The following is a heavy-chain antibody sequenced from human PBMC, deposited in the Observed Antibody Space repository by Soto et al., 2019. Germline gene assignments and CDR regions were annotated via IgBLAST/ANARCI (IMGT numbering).Heavy chain of an antibody. Sequence: PSVKVSCKASGFSFTGYYIHWLRQAPGQGLEWMGWINAHSGGTEYAQKFQGRVTLTRDTSISTAYMTLSSLRAEDTATYYCASMGGIAARFPAPYFDYWGQGTLVTVSS. J-gene: IGHJ4*02. CDR2: INAHSGGT. D-gene: IGHD6-6*01. CDR3: ASMGGIAARFPAPYFDY. V-gene: IGHV1-2*02. CDR1: GFSFTGYY.